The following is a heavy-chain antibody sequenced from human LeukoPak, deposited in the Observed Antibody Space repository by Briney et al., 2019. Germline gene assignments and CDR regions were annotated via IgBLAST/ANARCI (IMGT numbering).Heavy chain of an antibody. CDR2: ISYDGSNK. CDR3: AKGGLRGPFDY. CDR1: GFTFSSYG. Sequence: GGSLRLSCAASGFTFSSYGMHWVRQAPGKGLEWVAVISYDGSNKYYADSVKGRFTISRDNSKNTLYLQMNSLRAEDTAVYYCAKGGLRGPFDYWGQGTLVTVSS. J-gene: IGHJ4*02. V-gene: IGHV3-30*18. D-gene: IGHD4-17*01.